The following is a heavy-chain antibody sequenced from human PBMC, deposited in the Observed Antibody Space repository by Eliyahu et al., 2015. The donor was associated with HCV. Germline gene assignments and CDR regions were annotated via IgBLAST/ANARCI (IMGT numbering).Heavy chain of an antibody. D-gene: IGHD1/OR15-1a*01. Sequence: QVQLQQWGAGLLKPSETLSLTCAVFGGSFSDYYWSWIRQPPGKGLEWIGEINHSGSTNYNPSLKSRVTISVDTSKNQLSLKLRSVTAADTAVYYCAREGHNSGSKHFDYWGQGTLVTVSS. V-gene: IGHV4-34*01. CDR2: INHSGST. CDR3: AREGHNSGSKHFDY. J-gene: IGHJ4*02. CDR1: GGSFSDYY.